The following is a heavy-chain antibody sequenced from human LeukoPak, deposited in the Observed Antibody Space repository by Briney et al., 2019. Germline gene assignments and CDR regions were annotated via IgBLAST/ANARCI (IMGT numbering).Heavy chain of an antibody. CDR1: GYSFTTYW. V-gene: IGHV5-51*01. D-gene: IGHD3-3*01. Sequence: GESLKISCKGSGYSFTTYWIDRVRQMPGKGLEWMGIIYPGDSDIRYSPSFQGQVTISADKSISTAYLQWSSLKASDTAMYYCARSTERLLPDYWGQGTLVTVSS. J-gene: IGHJ4*02. CDR3: ARSTERLLPDY. CDR2: IYPGDSDI.